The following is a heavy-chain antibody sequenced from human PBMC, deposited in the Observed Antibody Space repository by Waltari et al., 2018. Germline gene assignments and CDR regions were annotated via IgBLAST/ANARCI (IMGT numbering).Heavy chain of an antibody. CDR3: AHERIRGIYEEP. V-gene: IGHV3-73*01. D-gene: IGHD5-12*01. J-gene: IGHJ5*02. CDR2: IGGGTNNDET. Sequence: WVRLVCGNGQGGLGCIGGGTNNDETAYGASATGRFTISLDESNNPSYLQMTSLSAEDTAVYYCAHERIRGIYEEPWGPGTLVTVSS.